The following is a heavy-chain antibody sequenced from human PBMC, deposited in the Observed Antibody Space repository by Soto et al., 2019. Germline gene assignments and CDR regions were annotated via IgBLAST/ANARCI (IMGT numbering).Heavy chain of an antibody. V-gene: IGHV4-34*01. Sequence: QVQLHQWGAGLLKPSETLSLACSIYSGSFSGYYWSWISQPHGKGLEWIGEISQSGNTNYSPSLKSRVSISIDTSKKQFSLNLASVSAADTAVYYCARAPKVSGSSQTRPDFWGQGTLVTVSS. CDR2: ISQSGNT. CDR3: ARAPKVSGSSQTRPDF. D-gene: IGHD6-6*01. J-gene: IGHJ4*02. CDR1: SGSFSGYY.